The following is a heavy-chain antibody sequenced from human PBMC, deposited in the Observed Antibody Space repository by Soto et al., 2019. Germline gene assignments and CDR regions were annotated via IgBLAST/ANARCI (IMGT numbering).Heavy chain of an antibody. Sequence: SETLSLTCSVSGGSIRPFIWPWVRQRPGKGLEHICFIYDTGYANYNPSLKSRVTISVDTSKNEFSQKLTSVTAADTAVYYCARASGGYCSSTTCPPCMDVWGQGTPVTVSS. J-gene: IGHJ6*02. CDR3: ARASGGYCSSTTCPPCMDV. V-gene: IGHV4-59*01. CDR1: GGSIRPFI. CDR2: IYDTGYA. D-gene: IGHD2-2*03.